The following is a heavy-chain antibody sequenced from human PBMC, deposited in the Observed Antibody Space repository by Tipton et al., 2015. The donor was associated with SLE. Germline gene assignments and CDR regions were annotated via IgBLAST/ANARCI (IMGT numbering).Heavy chain of an antibody. J-gene: IGHJ3*02. D-gene: IGHD1-26*01. Sequence: TLSLTCTVSGDSISSGDYYWSWIRQPPGKGLEWIGEINHSGSTNYNPSLKSRVTISVDTSKNQFSLKLSSVTAADTAVYYCARWIPGSQKNFIMGGAQYAFDIWGQGTMVTVSS. CDR3: ARWIPGSQKNFIMGGAQYAFDI. V-gene: IGHV4-30-4*08. CDR2: INHSGST. CDR1: GDSISSGDYY.